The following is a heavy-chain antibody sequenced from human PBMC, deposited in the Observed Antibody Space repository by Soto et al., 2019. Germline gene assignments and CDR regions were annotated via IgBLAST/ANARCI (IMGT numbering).Heavy chain of an antibody. CDR1: GDSFTSYW. D-gene: IGHD5-12*01. V-gene: IGHV5-51*01. CDR2: IYPGDSDT. J-gene: IGHJ6*02. CDR3: ARYSGYDTYYYYGMDV. Sequence: GESLKISGKGSGDSFTSYWSGWVRQMPGKGLEWMGIIYPGDSDTRYSPSFQGQVTISADKSISTAYLQWSSLKASDTAMYYCARYSGYDTYYYYGMDVWGQGTTVTVSS.